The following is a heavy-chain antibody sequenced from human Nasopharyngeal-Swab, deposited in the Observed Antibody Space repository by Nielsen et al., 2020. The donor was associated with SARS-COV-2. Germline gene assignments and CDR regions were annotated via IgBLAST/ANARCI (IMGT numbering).Heavy chain of an antibody. V-gene: IGHV3-21*04. J-gene: IGHJ4*02. Sequence: GGSLRLSCAASGFTFSSYSMNWVRQAPGKGLEWVSSISSSSSYTNYADSVKGRFTISRDNAKNSLYLQMNSLRAEDTAVYYCASLYCTNGVCYDYWGQGTLVTVSS. D-gene: IGHD2-8*01. CDR2: ISSSSSYT. CDR1: GFTFSSYS. CDR3: ASLYCTNGVCYDY.